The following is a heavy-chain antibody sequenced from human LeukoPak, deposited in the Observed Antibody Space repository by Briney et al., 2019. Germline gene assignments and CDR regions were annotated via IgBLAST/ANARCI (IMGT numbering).Heavy chain of an antibody. CDR3: AREWGHGDFDY. CDR2: INHSGST. J-gene: IGHJ4*02. D-gene: IGHD1-26*01. CDR1: GGSFSGYN. Sequence: RTSETLSLTCAVYGGSFSGYNWNWIRQPPGKGLEWIGEINHSGSTNYNSSLKSRVTISVDTSKNQFSLRLSSVTAADTAVYYCAREWGHGDFDYWGQGTLVTVSS. V-gene: IGHV4-34*01.